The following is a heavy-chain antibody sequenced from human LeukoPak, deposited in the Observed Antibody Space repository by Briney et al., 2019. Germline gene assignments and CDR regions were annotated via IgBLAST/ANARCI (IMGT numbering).Heavy chain of an antibody. CDR3: ARASTTKDAFDI. Sequence: GGSLRLSCAASGFTVSSNYMSWVRQAPGKGLEWVSVIYSGGSTYYADSVKGRFTISRDNSKNPLYLQMNSLRAEDTAVYYCARASTTKDAFDIWGQGTMVTVSS. CDR1: GFTVSSNY. CDR2: IYSGGST. V-gene: IGHV3-53*01. D-gene: IGHD1-26*01. J-gene: IGHJ3*02.